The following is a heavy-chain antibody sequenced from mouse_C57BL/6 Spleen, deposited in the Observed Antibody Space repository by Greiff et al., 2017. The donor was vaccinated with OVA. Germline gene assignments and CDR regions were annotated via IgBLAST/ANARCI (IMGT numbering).Heavy chain of an antibody. V-gene: IGHV1-82*01. CDR3: ARGYYYAMDY. CDR1: GYAFSSSW. J-gene: IGHJ4*01. Sequence: QVRLQQSGPELVKPGASVKISCKASGYAFSSSWMNWVKQRPGKGLEWIGRIYPGDGDTNYNGKFKGKATRTADTSSSTAYMQLSSLTSEDSAVYYCARGYYYAMDYWGQGTSVTVSA. CDR2: IYPGDGDT.